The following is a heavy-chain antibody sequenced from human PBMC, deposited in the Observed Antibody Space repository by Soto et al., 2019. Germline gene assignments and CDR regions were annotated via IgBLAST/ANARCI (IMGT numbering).Heavy chain of an antibody. D-gene: IGHD1-26*01. CDR2: MSYDGSNK. CDR3: VRESVGAMYFDL. V-gene: IGHV3-30-3*01. Sequence: GGSLRLSCAASGFVFRNYAMHWVRQAPGKGLEWVAVMSYDGSNKYFADSVKGRFIISRDNSRNTLYLEMSGLRGDDTAVYWCVRESVGAMYFDLWGRGTLVTVSS. CDR1: GFVFRNYA. J-gene: IGHJ2*01.